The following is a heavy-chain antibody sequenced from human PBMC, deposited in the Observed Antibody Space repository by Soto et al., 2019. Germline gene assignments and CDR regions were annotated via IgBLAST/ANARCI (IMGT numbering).Heavy chain of an antibody. Sequence: EVQLVESGGGLVEPGRSLTLSCVASGFTFDDYGMPWVRQPPGKGLEWVSGITWNSGSIGYADSVKGRFTISRDNVNNSLNLKMNILRTEDTDLYYCTKVGQGDVQASNAEIGDAFDMWGQGTMVTVSS. CDR3: TKVGQGDVQASNAEIGDAFDM. CDR1: GFTFDDYG. CDR2: ITWNSGSI. V-gene: IGHV3-9*01. D-gene: IGHD1-1*01. J-gene: IGHJ3*02.